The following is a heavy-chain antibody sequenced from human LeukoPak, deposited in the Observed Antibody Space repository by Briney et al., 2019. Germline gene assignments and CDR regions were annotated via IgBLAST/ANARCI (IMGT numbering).Heavy chain of an antibody. V-gene: IGHV4-59*01. CDR2: ISDTGTT. CDR1: GGPISRYY. Sequence: SETLSLICTLSGGPISRYYWNWIRHPPGKGPEWIGCISDTGTTKYNPAFKSRVTISVDTSKNQFSLKLTSVTAADTAVYFCATGYYEPFEKWGQGTLVSVSS. D-gene: IGHD3-22*01. CDR3: ATGYYEPFEK. J-gene: IGHJ4*02.